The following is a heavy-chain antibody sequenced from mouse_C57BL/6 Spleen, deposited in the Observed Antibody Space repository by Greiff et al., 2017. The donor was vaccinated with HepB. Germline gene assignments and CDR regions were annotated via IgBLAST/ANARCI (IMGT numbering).Heavy chain of an antibody. D-gene: IGHD1-1*01. CDR1: GYTFTDYY. J-gene: IGHJ3*01. Sequence: VQLQQSGPVLVKPGASVKMSCKASGYTFTDYYMNWVKQSHGKSLEWIGVIYPYNGGTSYNQKFKGKATLTVDKSSSTAYMELNSLTSEDSAVYYCARDYGSSSGAWFAYWGQGTLVTVSA. CDR3: ARDYGSSSGAWFAY. CDR2: IYPYNGGT. V-gene: IGHV1-19*01.